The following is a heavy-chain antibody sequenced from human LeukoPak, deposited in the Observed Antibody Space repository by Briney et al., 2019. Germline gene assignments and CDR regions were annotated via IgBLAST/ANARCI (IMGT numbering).Heavy chain of an antibody. Sequence: SQTLSLTCTVSGGSISSGGYYWSWIRQHPGKGLEWIGYIYYSGGTYYNPSLKSRVTISVDTSKNQFSLKLGSVTAADTAVYYCASSSNYYDSSGSRDYYFDYWGQGTLVTVSS. J-gene: IGHJ4*02. CDR3: ASSSNYYDSSGSRDYYFDY. CDR2: IYYSGGT. V-gene: IGHV4-31*03. CDR1: GGSISSGGYY. D-gene: IGHD3-22*01.